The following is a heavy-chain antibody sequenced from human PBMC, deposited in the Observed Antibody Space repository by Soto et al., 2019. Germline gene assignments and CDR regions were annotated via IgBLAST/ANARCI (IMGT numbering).Heavy chain of an antibody. CDR2: IYYSGST. CDR1: GGSISSGGYY. CDR3: ARRYGSAFDI. J-gene: IGHJ3*02. V-gene: IGHV4-61*08. Sequence: SETLSLTCTVSGGSISSGGYYWTWIRQHPGKGLEWIGYIYYSGSTNYNPSLKSRVTISVDTSKNQFSLKLSSVTAADTAVYYCARRYGSAFDIWGQGTMVTV. D-gene: IGHD3-10*01.